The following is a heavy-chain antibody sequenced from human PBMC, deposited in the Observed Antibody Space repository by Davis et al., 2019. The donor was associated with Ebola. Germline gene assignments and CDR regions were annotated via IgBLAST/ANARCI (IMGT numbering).Heavy chain of an antibody. Sequence: SLKISCAASGFTFDDYAMHWVRQAPGKGLEWVSGISWNGGSIGYADSVKGRFTISRDNAKNSLYLQMNSLRAEDTALYYCARRDYGMDVWGQGTTVTVSS. V-gene: IGHV3-9*01. CDR3: ARRDYGMDV. CDR2: ISWNGGSI. CDR1: GFTFDDYA. J-gene: IGHJ6*02.